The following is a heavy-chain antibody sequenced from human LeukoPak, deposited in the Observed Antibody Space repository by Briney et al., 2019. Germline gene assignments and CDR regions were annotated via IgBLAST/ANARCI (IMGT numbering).Heavy chain of an antibody. Sequence: GGSLRLSCAASGFTFDDYAMHWVRQAPGKGLEWVSLISGDGGSTYYADSVKGRFIISRDNSKNSLYLQMNSLRTEDTALYYCANVRDFWSGYHDYWGQGTLVTVSS. D-gene: IGHD3-3*01. V-gene: IGHV3-43*02. J-gene: IGHJ4*02. CDR1: GFTFDDYA. CDR3: ANVRDFWSGYHDY. CDR2: ISGDGGST.